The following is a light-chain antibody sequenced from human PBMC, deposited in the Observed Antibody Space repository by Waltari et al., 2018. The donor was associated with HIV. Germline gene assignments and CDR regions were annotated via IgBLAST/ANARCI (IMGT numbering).Light chain of an antibody. CDR2: EVS. Sequence: QSALTQPPSASGSPGQSVTISCTGTTSDVGGYHYFSWYQHHPGKAPKLLIYEVSKRPSGFPDRFSGSKSGNTASLTVSGLQADDEADYYCSSYAGNNILVFGGGTKLTVL. V-gene: IGLV2-8*01. CDR3: SSYAGNNILV. CDR1: TSDVGGYHY. J-gene: IGLJ2*01.